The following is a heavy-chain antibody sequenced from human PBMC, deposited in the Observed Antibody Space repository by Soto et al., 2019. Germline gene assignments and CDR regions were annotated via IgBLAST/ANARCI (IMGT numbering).Heavy chain of an antibody. CDR1: GGSISSGGYY. D-gene: IGHD2-21*02. J-gene: IGHJ6*03. CDR3: ARGNVVVTATGYDMDV. CDR2: IYYSGST. V-gene: IGHV4-31*03. Sequence: SETLSLTCTVSGGSISSGGYYWSWIRQHPGKGLEWIGYIYYSGSTYYNPSLKSRVTISVDTSKNQFSRKMSSGTAADTAVYYCARGNVVVTATGYDMDVWGKGTTVTVSS.